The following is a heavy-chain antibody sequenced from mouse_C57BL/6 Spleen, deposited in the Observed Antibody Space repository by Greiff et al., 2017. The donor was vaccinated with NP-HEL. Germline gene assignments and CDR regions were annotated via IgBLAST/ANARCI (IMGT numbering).Heavy chain of an antibody. CDR1: GYTFTSYW. V-gene: IGHV1-59*01. D-gene: IGHD2-4*01. CDR2: IDPSDSYT. J-gene: IGHJ3*01. CDR3: ARYYDYGGGY. Sequence: QVQLQQPGAELVRPGTSVKLSCKASGYTFTSYWMHWVKQRPGQGLEWIGVIDPSDSYTNSNQKFKGKATLTVDTSSSPAYMQLSSLTSGDSAVYYCARYYDYGGGYWGQGTLVTVSA.